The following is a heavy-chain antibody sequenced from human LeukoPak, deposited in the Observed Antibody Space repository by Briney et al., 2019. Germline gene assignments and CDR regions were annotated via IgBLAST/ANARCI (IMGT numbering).Heavy chain of an antibody. CDR3: ARVRYDFWSGYNDVSWFDP. J-gene: IGHJ5*02. Sequence: ASVKVSCKASGYTFTSYYMHWVRQAPGLGLEWMGWINPNSGGTNYAQKFQGRVTMTRDTSISTAYMELSRLRSDDTAVYYCARVRYDFWSGYNDVSWFDPWGQGTLVTVSS. CDR1: GYTFTSYY. V-gene: IGHV1-2*02. CDR2: INPNSGGT. D-gene: IGHD3-3*01.